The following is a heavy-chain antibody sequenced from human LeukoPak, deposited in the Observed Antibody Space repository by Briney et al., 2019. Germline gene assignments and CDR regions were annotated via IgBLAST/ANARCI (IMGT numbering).Heavy chain of an antibody. J-gene: IGHJ6*02. CDR1: GFTFSSYW. D-gene: IGHD1-1*01. Sequence: GGSLRLSCAASGFTFSSYWVSWVRQAPGKGLEWVANIKQDGSEKYYVDSVKGRFTISRDNAKNSLYLQMNSLRAEDTAVYYCARKVGVSTGNMDVWGQGTTVTVSS. CDR2: IKQDGSEK. CDR3: ARKVGVSTGNMDV. V-gene: IGHV3-7*01.